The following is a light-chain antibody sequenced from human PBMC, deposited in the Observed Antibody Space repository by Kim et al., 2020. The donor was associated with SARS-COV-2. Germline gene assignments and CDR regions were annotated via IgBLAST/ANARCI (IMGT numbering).Light chain of an antibody. CDR3: QQYDNLPVT. CDR1: QEIRNH. J-gene: IGKJ5*01. V-gene: IGKV1-33*01. CDR2: DAS. Sequence: ASVGDRVTITCQASQEIRNHLNWHYQKPGKAPKVLIYDASNLERGVTSRFSGSGSGTDFTFTISSLQPEDIATDYCQQYDNLPVTFGQGTRLEIK.